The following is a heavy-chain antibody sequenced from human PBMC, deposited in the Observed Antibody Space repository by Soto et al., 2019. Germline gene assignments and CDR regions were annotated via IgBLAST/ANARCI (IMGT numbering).Heavy chain of an antibody. CDR3: ARDYMAVVD. J-gene: IGHJ4*02. Sequence: SETLSLTCTVSGSSISSGSYYWSWIRQHPGKGLEWIGYIYHSGSTYYNPSLKSRATISLDTSKNQFSLKLSSVTAADTAVYYCARDYMAVVDWGQGTLVTVSS. V-gene: IGHV4-31*03. CDR1: GSSISSGSYY. CDR2: IYHSGST. D-gene: IGHD2-15*01.